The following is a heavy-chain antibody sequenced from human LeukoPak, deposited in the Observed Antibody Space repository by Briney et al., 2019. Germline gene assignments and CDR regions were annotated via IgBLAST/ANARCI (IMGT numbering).Heavy chain of an antibody. V-gene: IGHV4-39*01. J-gene: IGHJ3*02. CDR2: IYYSGST. CDR1: GGSISSSSYY. D-gene: IGHD4-17*01. CDR3: ARRLRRNAFDI. Sequence: SETLSLTCTVSGGSISSSSYYWGWIRQPPGKGLEWIGSIYYSGSTYYNPSLKSRVTISVDTSKNQFSLKLSSVTAADTAVYYCARRLRRNAFDIWGQGTMVTASS.